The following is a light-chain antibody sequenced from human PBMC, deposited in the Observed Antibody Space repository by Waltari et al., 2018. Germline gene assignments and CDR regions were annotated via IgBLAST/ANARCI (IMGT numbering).Light chain of an antibody. V-gene: IGLV1-40*01. CDR1: DPNIGAGYD. Sequence: QSVLTQPPSVSGAPGQRVTISCTGSDPNIGAGYDVHWYQQLPGTAPKLLIFGNTNRPSGVSDRFSGSKSGTSGSLAITGLQAEDEAYYYCQSYDRSLTGSWVFGGGTKLTVL. CDR3: QSYDRSLTGSWV. CDR2: GNT. J-gene: IGLJ3*02.